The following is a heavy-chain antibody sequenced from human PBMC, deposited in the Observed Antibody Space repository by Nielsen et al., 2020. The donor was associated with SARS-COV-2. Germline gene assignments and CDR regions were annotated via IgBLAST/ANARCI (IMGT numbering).Heavy chain of an antibody. V-gene: IGHV3-7*03. CDR3: AKLGAGRDDAFDI. CDR1: GFSLSNYW. Sequence: GGSLRLSCVGSGFSLSNYWMSWVRQAPGRGLEWVANIRRDSGARFYVDSVKGRFTISRDNAKNSLYLQMNSLRAEDTALYYCAKLGAGRDDAFDIWGQGTMVTVSS. CDR2: IRRDSGAR. D-gene: IGHD1-1*01. J-gene: IGHJ3*02.